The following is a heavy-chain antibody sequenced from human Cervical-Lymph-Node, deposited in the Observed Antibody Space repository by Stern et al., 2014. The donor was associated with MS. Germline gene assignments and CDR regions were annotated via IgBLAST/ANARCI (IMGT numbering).Heavy chain of an antibody. Sequence: QVHLVESGGGLVKPGGSLRLSCAASGFTFSDFYMSWVRQAPGKGLEWISYITSSGDTTYYADSVKGRFTISRDNAKNSLYLQMSSLRAEDTAVYYCAREGQRGTAFDYWGQGTLVTVSS. D-gene: IGHD2-8*02. CDR2: ITSSGDTT. V-gene: IGHV3-11*01. CDR3: AREGQRGTAFDY. CDR1: GFTFSDFY. J-gene: IGHJ4*02.